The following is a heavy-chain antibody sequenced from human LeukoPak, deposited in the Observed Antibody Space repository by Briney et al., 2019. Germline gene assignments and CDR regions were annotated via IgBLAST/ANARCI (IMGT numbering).Heavy chain of an antibody. CDR3: AKTLVFHPFYYYYYGMDV. Sequence: GGSLRLSCAASGFTFSSYAMSWVRQAPGKGLEWVSAISGSGGSTYYADSVKGRFTFSRDNSKNTLYLQINSLRAEDTAVYYCAKTLVFHPFYYYYYGMDVWGQGTTVTVSS. J-gene: IGHJ6*02. D-gene: IGHD2-21*02. V-gene: IGHV3-23*01. CDR2: ISGSGGST. CDR1: GFTFSSYA.